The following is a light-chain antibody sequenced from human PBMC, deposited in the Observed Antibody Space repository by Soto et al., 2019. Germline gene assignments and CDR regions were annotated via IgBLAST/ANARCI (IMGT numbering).Light chain of an antibody. CDR2: GAS. Sequence: VMTQTPATVSVSPGARATLSCRASQSVSSNLAWYQQKPGQAPRPPIYGASTRATGIPARFSGSGSGTEFTLTIRGLQSEDVEVYYGQQYNNWARTFGQGTKVDIK. CDR3: QQYNNWART. CDR1: QSVSSN. J-gene: IGKJ1*01. V-gene: IGKV3-15*01.